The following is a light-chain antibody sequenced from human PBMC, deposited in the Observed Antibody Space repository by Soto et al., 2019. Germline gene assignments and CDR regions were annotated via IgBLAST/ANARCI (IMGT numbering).Light chain of an antibody. V-gene: IGKV1-17*01. Sequence: DIQMTQSPSSLSASVEDRVTITCRASQGIRNDLAWYQQKPGKAPKLLIYAASTLQSGVPSRFSGSGSGTEFTLTITSLQSEDFAVYYCQQYNNWPPITFGQGTRLEI. J-gene: IGKJ5*01. CDR3: QQYNNWPPIT. CDR2: AAS. CDR1: QGIRND.